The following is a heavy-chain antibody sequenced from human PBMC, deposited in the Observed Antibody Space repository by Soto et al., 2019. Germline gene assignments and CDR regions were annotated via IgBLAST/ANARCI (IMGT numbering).Heavy chain of an antibody. CDR3: ARGGDYFDY. CDR1: GGSISSGGYS. J-gene: IGHJ4*02. V-gene: IGHV4-30-2*01. Sequence: SETLSLTCAVSGGSISSGGYSWSWIRQPPGKGLEWIGYIYHSGSTYYNPSLKSRVTISVDRSKNQFSLKLSSVTAADTAVYYCARGGDYFDYWGQGTLVTVSS. CDR2: IYHSGST.